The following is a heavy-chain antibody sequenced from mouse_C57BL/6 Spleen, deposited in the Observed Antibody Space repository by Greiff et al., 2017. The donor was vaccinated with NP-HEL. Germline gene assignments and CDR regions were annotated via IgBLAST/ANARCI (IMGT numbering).Heavy chain of an antibody. V-gene: IGHV5-4*01. CDR2: ISDGGSYT. CDR1: GFTFSSYA. J-gene: IGHJ1*03. Sequence: EVQVVESGGGLVKPGGSLKLSCAASGFTFSSYAMSWVRQTPEKRLEWVATISDGGSYTYYPDNVKGRFTISRDNAKNNLYLQMSHLKSEDTAMYYCARGDYYGSSSRWYFDVWGTGTTVTVSS. CDR3: ARGDYYGSSSRWYFDV. D-gene: IGHD1-1*01.